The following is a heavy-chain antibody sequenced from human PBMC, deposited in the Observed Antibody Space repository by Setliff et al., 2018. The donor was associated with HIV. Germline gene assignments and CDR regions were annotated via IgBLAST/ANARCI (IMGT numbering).Heavy chain of an antibody. D-gene: IGHD3-10*01. J-gene: IGHJ6*02. CDR2: INTGNGNT. CDR3: ARGSDSGSYSYYYGMDV. V-gene: IGHV1-3*04. Sequence: ASVKVSCKASGYTFTKYAMHWVRQAPGQRLEWMGWINTGNGNTKYSQKFQGRVTITRDTSTSTAYMELNSLRSEDTAVYYCARGSDSGSYSYYYGMDVWGQGTTVTVS. CDR1: GYTFTKYA.